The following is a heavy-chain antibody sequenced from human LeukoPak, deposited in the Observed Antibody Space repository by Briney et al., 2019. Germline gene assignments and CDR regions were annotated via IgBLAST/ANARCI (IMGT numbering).Heavy chain of an antibody. J-gene: IGHJ1*01. V-gene: IGHV3-66*01. CDR1: GFTVSSNY. CDR3: VKAPAGDCSGGSCHVDFQH. Sequence: GGSLRLSCAASGFTVSSNYMSWVRQAPGKGLEWVSVIYSGGSTYYADSVKGRFTISRDNSKNTLYLQMSSLRAEDTAVYYCVKAPAGDCSGGSCHVDFQHWGQGTLVTVSA. CDR2: IYSGGST. D-gene: IGHD2-15*01.